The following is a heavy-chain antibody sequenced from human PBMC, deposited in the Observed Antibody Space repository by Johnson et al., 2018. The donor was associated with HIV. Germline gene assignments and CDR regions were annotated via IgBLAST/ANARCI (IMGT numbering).Heavy chain of an antibody. V-gene: IGHV3-30*02. CDR3: ARGWDAFDI. J-gene: IGHJ3*02. CDR2: IRYDGSNK. Sequence: QVQLVESGGGVVQPGGSLRLSCAASGFTFSSYGMHWVRQAPGKGLEWVAFIRYDGSNKYYADSVKGRFTISRDNAKNSLYLQMNSLRAEATALYYCARGWDAFDIWGQGTMVTVSS. D-gene: IGHD2-15*01. CDR1: GFTFSSYG.